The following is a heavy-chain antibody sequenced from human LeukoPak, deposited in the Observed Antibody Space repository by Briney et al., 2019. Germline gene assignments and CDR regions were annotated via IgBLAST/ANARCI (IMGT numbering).Heavy chain of an antibody. CDR2: IYPGDSDT. D-gene: IGHD2-8*01. CDR3: ARSSGLYARIDS. V-gene: IGHV5-51*01. Sequence: GESLKISCKGSGYSFPTYWIAWVRQMPGKGLERMGIIYPGDSDTRYSPSFQGQVTISADKSINTAYLQWRSLKASDTAMYYCARSSGLYARIDSWGQGTLVTVSS. CDR1: GYSFPTYW. J-gene: IGHJ4*02.